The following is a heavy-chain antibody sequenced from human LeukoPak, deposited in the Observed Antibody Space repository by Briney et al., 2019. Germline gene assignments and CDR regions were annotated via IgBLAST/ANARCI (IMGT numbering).Heavy chain of an antibody. D-gene: IGHD3-22*01. V-gene: IGHV3-23*01. Sequence: GGSLRLSXAASGFTFSIYAMSWVRQAPGKGMQWVSCITSRGESTWYVDSVKGRFTITRDNSENTLYLQMHSLRAEDTAVYYCARDRPNYYGSDGHYYRRDGDYWGRGTLVSVSS. CDR2: ITSRGEST. CDR1: GFTFSIYA. J-gene: IGHJ4*02. CDR3: ARDRPNYYGSDGHYYRRDGDY.